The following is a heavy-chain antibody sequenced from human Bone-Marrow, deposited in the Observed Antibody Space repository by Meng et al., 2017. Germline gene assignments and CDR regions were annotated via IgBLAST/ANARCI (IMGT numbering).Heavy chain of an antibody. V-gene: IGHV3-30*19. CDR3: TTLGASDY. D-gene: IGHD1-26*01. CDR1: GFSFSSYG. J-gene: IGHJ4*02. CDR2: ISYDGSNK. Sequence: QVELVESGGGVVQPGRSLRLSCAASGFSFSSYGMHWVRQAPGKGLEWVTVISYDGSNKYYADSVKGRFTISRDDSKNTLYLQMNSLKTEDTAVYYCTTLGASDYWGQGTLVTVSS.